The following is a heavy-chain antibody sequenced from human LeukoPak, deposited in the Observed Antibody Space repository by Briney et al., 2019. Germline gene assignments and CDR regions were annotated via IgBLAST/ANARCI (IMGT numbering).Heavy chain of an antibody. D-gene: IGHD1-1*01. J-gene: IGHJ4*02. CDR3: ARDRSTRYFDY. CDR2: IRFDGSNA. CDR1: GFTFNSYG. Sequence: PGRSLRLSCAASGFTFNSYGMHWVRQAPGKGLQWVAFIRFDGSNAYYPDSVKGRFTISRDNSKSMLYLQMNSLRDEDTAVYYCARDRSTRYFDYWGQGTLVTVSS. V-gene: IGHV3-33*01.